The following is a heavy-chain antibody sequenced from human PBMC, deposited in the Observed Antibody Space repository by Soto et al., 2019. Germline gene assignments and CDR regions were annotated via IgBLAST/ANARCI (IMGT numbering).Heavy chain of an antibody. J-gene: IGHJ5*02. Sequence: QVQLVQSGAEVKKPGASVKVSCKASGYTFTDQYLHWVRQAPGQGLEWMGWINPKSGGTKYVQKFKGRVTMTRDTSINTAYMDLSRLRSDDSAVYYCAREIRGGGTLNWFDPWGQGTLVPVSS. D-gene: IGHD2-15*01. CDR2: INPKSGGT. V-gene: IGHV1-2*02. CDR1: GYTFTDQY. CDR3: AREIRGGGTLNWFDP.